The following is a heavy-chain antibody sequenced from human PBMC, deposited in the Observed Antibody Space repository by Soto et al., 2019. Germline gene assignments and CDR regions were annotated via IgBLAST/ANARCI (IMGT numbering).Heavy chain of an antibody. CDR2: ISAHNSNT. D-gene: IGHD1-1*01. J-gene: IGHJ4*01. CDR3: ARGRYGDY. Sequence: QVHLVQSGAEVKKPGASVKVSCKGSGYAFTTYGITWVRQAPEQGLEWMGWISAHNSNTNYAQKPQGRVTVTRDASTSTAYMELRILRSDDTAVYYCARGRYGDYWGHGALVTVSS. CDR1: GYAFTTYG. V-gene: IGHV1-18*01.